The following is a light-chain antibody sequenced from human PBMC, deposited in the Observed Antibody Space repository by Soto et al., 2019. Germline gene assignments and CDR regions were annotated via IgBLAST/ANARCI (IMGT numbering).Light chain of an antibody. CDR1: QSVSTY. CDR3: PLTYSNPQP. Sequence: EIQMTQYHSSLSASVGERFTITCLASQSVSTYLNWYQQKPGQAPKLLIYAASTLQSGVPSRFSGRGSGTDFTLTICSLQPEDFATYRCPLTYSNPQPSGEGAKVDIK. V-gene: IGKV1-39*01. CDR2: AAS. J-gene: IGKJ1*01.